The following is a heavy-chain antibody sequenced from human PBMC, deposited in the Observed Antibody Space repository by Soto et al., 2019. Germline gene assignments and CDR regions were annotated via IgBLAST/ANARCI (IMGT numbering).Heavy chain of an antibody. CDR2: INAYNGNT. J-gene: IGHJ4*02. D-gene: IGHD5-18*01. CDR1: GYTFTSYG. CDR3: ARDVGYGLIDY. V-gene: IGHV1-18*01. Sequence: QVQLVQSGAEVKKPGASVKVSCKASGYTFTSYGISWVRQAPGQGLEWMGWINAYNGNTNYAQKLQGRVTMTTDTSTSTVYMELRSLRSNDTAGYYCARDVGYGLIDYWGQGTLVTVSS.